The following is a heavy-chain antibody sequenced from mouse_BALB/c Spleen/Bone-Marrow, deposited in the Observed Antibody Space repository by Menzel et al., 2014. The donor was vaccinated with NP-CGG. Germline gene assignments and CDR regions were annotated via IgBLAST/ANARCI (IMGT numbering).Heavy chain of an antibody. CDR2: ISSGGSYT. V-gene: IGHV5-9*02. CDR3: ARRLITYAMDY. CDR1: GFAFSSYD. Sequence: EVKLVESGGGLVKPGGSLKLSCAASGFAFSSYDMSWVRQTPEKRLEWVATISSGGSYTYYPDGVKGRFTISRDNARNTLYLQMSSLRSEDTALYYCARRLITYAMDYWGQGTSVTVSS. D-gene: IGHD2-4*01. J-gene: IGHJ4*01.